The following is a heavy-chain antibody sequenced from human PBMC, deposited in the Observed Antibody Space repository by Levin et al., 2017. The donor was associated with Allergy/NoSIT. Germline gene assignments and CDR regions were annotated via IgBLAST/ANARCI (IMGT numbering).Heavy chain of an antibody. J-gene: IGHJ4*02. D-gene: IGHD3-10*01. Sequence: SQTLSLTCPISGGSIYNSPYFWAWIRQSPGRGLEWIGSIYYTERSFYNPSLTGRVTMSVDTSANQFSLKLTSVTAADTAVYYCARVSYYGSGNYCEYNFDYWGQGTLVTVSS. CDR1: GGSIYNSPYF. V-gene: IGHV4-39*07. CDR3: ARVSYYGSGNYCEYNFDY. CDR2: IYYTERS.